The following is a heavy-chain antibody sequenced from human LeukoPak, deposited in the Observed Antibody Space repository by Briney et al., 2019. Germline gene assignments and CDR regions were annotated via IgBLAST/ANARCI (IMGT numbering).Heavy chain of an antibody. J-gene: IGHJ4*02. CDR2: INHSGST. D-gene: IGHD3-10*01. CDR3: ARRIWFGESLDY. Sequence: SETLSLTCAVYGGSFSGYYWSWIRQPPGKGLEWIGEINHSGSTNYNPSLKSRVTISVDTSKNQFSLKLSSVTAADTAVYYCARRIWFGESLDYWGQGTLVTVSS. CDR1: GGSFSGYY. V-gene: IGHV4-34*01.